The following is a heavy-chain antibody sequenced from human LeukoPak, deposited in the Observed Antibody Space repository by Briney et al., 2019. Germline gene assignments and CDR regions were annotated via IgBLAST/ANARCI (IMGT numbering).Heavy chain of an antibody. CDR2: VAPYRGDT. CDR1: GYTFIDYP. CDR3: ARAYILLWLGTDYYYYMDV. D-gene: IGHD3-10*01. V-gene: IGHV1-18*01. J-gene: IGHJ6*03. Sequence: ASVKVSCKASGYTFIDYPISWIRQAPGQGLEWMGWVAPYRGDTSYAQNLQGRVTMTTDTSTTTAYMELKSLRSDDTAVYYCARAYILLWLGTDYYYYMDVWGKGTTVTVSS.